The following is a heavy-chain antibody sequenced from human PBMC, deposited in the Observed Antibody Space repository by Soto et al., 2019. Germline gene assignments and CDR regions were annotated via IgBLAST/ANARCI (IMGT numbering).Heavy chain of an antibody. J-gene: IGHJ4*02. CDR2: ISGSGGST. Sequence: GGSLRLSCAASGFTFTTAWINWVRQAPGKGLEWVSAISGSGGSTYYADSVKGRFTISRDNSKNTLYLQMNSLRAEDTAVYYCAKEVTHDYWGQGILVTVSS. CDR3: AKEVTHDY. V-gene: IGHV3-23*01. D-gene: IGHD2-21*02. CDR1: GFTFTTAW.